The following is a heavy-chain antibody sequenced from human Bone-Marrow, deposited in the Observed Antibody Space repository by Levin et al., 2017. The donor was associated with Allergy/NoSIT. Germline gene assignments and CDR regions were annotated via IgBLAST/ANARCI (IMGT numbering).Heavy chain of an antibody. CDR1: GFTFSSYA. J-gene: IGHJ4*02. D-gene: IGHD3-22*01. CDR3: AKDYYDSSGLLFDY. Sequence: PGGSLRLSCVASGFTFSSYAMGWVRQAPGKGLEWVSTVSGSGGSTYYADSVKGRFTISRDNSRNTVYLQMNSLRAEDTATYYCAKDYYDSSGLLFDYWGQGILVTVSS. V-gene: IGHV3-23*01. CDR2: VSGSGGST.